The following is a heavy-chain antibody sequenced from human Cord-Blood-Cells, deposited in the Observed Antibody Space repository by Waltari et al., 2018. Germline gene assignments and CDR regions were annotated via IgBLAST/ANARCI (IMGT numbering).Heavy chain of an antibody. D-gene: IGHD3-10*01. CDR3: ATSLDAPYGFDY. Sequence: QVQLVQSGAEVKKPGASVKVSCKVSGYTLTQLSTHLVRQAPGKGLEWMGGFDPEDGETIYAQKFQGRVTMTEDTSTDTAYMELSSLRSEDTAVYYCATSLDAPYGFDYWGQGTLVTVSS. CDR1: GYTLTQLS. V-gene: IGHV1-24*01. J-gene: IGHJ4*02. CDR2: FDPEDGET.